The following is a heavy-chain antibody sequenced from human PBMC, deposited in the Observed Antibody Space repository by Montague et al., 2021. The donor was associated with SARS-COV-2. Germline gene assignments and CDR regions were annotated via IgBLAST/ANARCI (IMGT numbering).Heavy chain of an antibody. CDR3: ARGHLSVSMIVVVFTSASYYFDY. D-gene: IGHD3-22*01. Sequence: SETLSLTCAVYGGSFGDDHWSWIRQPPGKGLEWIGDIKQSGRTNYNPSLKSRVTISVDTSKNQFSLKLTSVTAADTAVYFCARGHLSVSMIVVVFTSASYYFDYWGRGAQVTVSS. V-gene: IGHV4-34*01. J-gene: IGHJ4*02. CDR2: IKQSGRT. CDR1: GGSFGDDH.